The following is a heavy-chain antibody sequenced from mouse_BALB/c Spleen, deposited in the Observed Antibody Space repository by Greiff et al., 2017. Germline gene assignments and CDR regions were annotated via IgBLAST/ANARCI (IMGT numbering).Heavy chain of an antibody. CDR3: TRRDWDVDD. D-gene: IGHD4-1*01. Sequence: VQLQQSGAELVRPGASVTLSCKASGYTFTDYEMHWVKQTPVHGLEWIGAIDPETGGTAYNQKFKGKATLTADKSSSTAYMELRSLTSEDSAVYYCTRRDWDVDDWGQGTTLTVSS. CDR1: GYTFTDYE. CDR2: IDPETGGT. J-gene: IGHJ2*01. V-gene: IGHV1-15*01.